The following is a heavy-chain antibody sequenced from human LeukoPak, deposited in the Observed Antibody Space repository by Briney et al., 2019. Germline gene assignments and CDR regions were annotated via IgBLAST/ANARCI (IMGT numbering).Heavy chain of an antibody. Sequence: GGSLRLSCAASGFTFSSYSMNWVRQAPGKGLEWVSAISGSGGSTYYADSVKGRFTISRDNSKNTLYLQMNSLRAEDTAVYYCAKKGSILTGYYSFDYWGQGTLVTVSS. V-gene: IGHV3-23*01. CDR2: ISGSGGST. D-gene: IGHD3-9*01. CDR1: GFTFSSYS. CDR3: AKKGSILTGYYSFDY. J-gene: IGHJ4*02.